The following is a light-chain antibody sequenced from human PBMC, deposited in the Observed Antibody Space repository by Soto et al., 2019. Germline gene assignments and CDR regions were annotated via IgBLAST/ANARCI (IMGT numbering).Light chain of an antibody. CDR2: GAS. Sequence: EIVMTQSPATLSVSPGERATLSCRASQRISINLAWYQQKPGQATRLLIYGASTSDTRIPARFSGSGSETEFTHVSRCHQSEDSAVYYCQHYTSWPPYRFGQGKKLEI. CDR3: QHYTSWPPYR. J-gene: IGKJ2*03. CDR1: QRISIN. V-gene: IGKV3-15*01.